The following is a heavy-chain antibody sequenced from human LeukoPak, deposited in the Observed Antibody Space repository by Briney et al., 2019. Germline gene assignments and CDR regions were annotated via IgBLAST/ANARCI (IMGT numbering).Heavy chain of an antibody. CDR3: ARDQRKVTIFGVDNPRSYFDL. CDR2: INAGNGNT. V-gene: IGHV1-3*01. CDR1: GYTFTSYA. D-gene: IGHD3-3*01. Sequence: ASVKVSCKASGYTFTSYAMHWVRQAPGQRLEWMGWINAGNGNTKYSQKFQGRVTMTRDTSASTAYMELSSLRSEDTAVYYCARDQRKVTIFGVDNPRSYFDLWGRGTLVTVSS. J-gene: IGHJ2*01.